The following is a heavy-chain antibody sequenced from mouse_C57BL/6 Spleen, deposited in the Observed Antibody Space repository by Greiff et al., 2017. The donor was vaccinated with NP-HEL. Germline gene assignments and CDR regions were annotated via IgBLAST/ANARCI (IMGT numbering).Heavy chain of an antibody. CDR2: ISSGGSYT. V-gene: IGHV5-6*01. Sequence: DVQLVESGGDLVKPGGSLKLSCAASGFTFSSYGMSWVRQTPDKRLEWVATISSGGSYTYYPDSVKGRFTISRDNAKNTLYLQMSSLKSEDTAMYYCARRDYDGGNYCDYWGQGTTLTVSS. CDR1: GFTFSSYG. D-gene: IGHD2-4*01. J-gene: IGHJ2*01. CDR3: ARRDYDGGNYCDY.